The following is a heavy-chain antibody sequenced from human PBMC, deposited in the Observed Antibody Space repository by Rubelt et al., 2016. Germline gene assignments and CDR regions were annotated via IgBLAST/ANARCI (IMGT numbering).Heavy chain of an antibody. CDR2: IYYSGST. J-gene: IGHJ4*02. Sequence: GKPSETLSLTCTVSGGSISSGDYYWSWIRQHPGKGLEWIGYIYYSGSTYYNPSLKSRVTISVDTSKNQFSLKLSSATAADTAVYYCARDAEESYFDYWGQGTLVTVSS. V-gene: IGHV4-31*03. CDR3: ARDAEESYFDY. CDR1: GGSISSGDYY.